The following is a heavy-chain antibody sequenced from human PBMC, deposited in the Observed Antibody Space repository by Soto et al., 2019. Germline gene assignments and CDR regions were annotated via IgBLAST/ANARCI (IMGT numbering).Heavy chain of an antibody. CDR3: TTGDDSSSGSGIYY. Sequence: EVQLVESGGGLVKPGGSLRLSCAGSGFSFTNAWMNWVRQAPGKGLEWVGRIKSKSDGGTTDYAGPVKARFSISRDDSANTLFLQMNSLKSEDTAVYYCTTGDDSSSGSGIYYWGQGTLVTVPS. CDR2: IKSKSDGGTT. CDR1: GFSFTNAW. V-gene: IGHV3-15*07. D-gene: IGHD6-13*01. J-gene: IGHJ4*02.